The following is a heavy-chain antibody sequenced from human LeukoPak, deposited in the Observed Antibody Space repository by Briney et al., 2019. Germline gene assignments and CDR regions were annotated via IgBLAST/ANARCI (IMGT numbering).Heavy chain of an antibody. Sequence: GRSLRLSCAASGFTFSSYAMHWVRQAPGKGLEWVAVISYDGSNKYYADSVKGRFTISRDNSKNTLYLQMNSLRAEDTAVYYCARGPYGILDYWGQGTLVTVSP. V-gene: IGHV3-30-3*01. CDR3: ARGPYGILDY. J-gene: IGHJ4*02. D-gene: IGHD4-17*01. CDR1: GFTFSSYA. CDR2: ISYDGSNK.